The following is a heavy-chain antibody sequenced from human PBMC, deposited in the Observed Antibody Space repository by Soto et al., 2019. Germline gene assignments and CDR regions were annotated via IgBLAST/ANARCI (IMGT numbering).Heavy chain of an antibody. CDR2: IYYSGST. CDR1: GGSLSSGHYF. CDR3: ARRYASCFDY. Sequence: SETLSLTCTLSGGSLSSGHYFWSWIRQHPGKGLEWIGFIYYSGSTYYNPSLKSRVTISVDPSKNQFSLKLSSVTAADTAVYYCARRYASCFDYWGQGTLVTVPQ. V-gene: IGHV4-30-4*08. D-gene: IGHD5-12*01. J-gene: IGHJ4*02.